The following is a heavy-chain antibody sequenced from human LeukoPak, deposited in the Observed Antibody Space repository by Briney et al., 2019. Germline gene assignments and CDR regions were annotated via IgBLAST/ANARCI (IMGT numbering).Heavy chain of an antibody. CDR2: TYYRSKWYN. CDR3: ARARSGYSYGRYYYYYYMDV. J-gene: IGHJ6*03. V-gene: IGHV6-1*01. Sequence: SQTLSLTCAISGDSVSSNSAAWNWIRQSPSRGLEWLGRTYYRSKWYNDYAVSVKSRITINPDTSKNQFSLQLNSVTPEDTAVYYCARARSGYSYGRYYYYYYMDVWGKGTTVTISS. D-gene: IGHD5-18*01. CDR1: GDSVSSNSAA.